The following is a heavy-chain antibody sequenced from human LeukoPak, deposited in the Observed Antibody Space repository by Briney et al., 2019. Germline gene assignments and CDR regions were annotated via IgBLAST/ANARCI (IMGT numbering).Heavy chain of an antibody. CDR3: ARVCSSGYYYYYMDV. V-gene: IGHV1-18*01. CDR2: ISAYNGNT. CDR1: GYTFPSYG. J-gene: IGHJ6*03. Sequence: GASVKVSCKASGYTFPSYGISWVRQAPGQGLEWVGWISAYNGNTNYAQKLQGRVTMTTDTSTSTAYMELRSLRSGDTAVYYCARVCSSGYYYYYMDVWGKGTTVTVSS. D-gene: IGHD2-2*01.